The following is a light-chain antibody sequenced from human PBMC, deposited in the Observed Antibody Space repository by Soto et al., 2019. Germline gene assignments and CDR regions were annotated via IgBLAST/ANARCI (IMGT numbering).Light chain of an antibody. J-gene: IGKJ1*01. Sequence: EIVLTQSPATLSLSPGERATLSCRASKRIGSSSFAWYQQKAGRAPSLLSPGGSTRATGIPARFSGSGSGTEFTLTSSSLQSEDFAVDYREQYTNWPRTFGQGTKVDI. CDR3: EQYTNWPRT. V-gene: IGKV3-15*01. CDR1: KRIGSS. CDR2: GGS.